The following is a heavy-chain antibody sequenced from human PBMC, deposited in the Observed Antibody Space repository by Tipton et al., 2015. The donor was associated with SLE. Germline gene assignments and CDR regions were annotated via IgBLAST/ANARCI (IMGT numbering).Heavy chain of an antibody. CDR1: GYSISSGYY. Sequence: TLSLTCDVSGYSISSGYYWGWIRQPPGKGLEWIGTISHSEGSYYNPSLKSRVTMSIDTSKNQFSLKLSSVTAADTAVYYCARGANWGPSGMDVWGQGTTVTVSS. J-gene: IGHJ6*02. V-gene: IGHV4-38-2*01. D-gene: IGHD7-27*01. CDR3: ARGANWGPSGMDV. CDR2: ISHSEGS.